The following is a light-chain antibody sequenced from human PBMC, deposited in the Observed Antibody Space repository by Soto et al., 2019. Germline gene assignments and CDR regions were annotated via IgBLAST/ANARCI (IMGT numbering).Light chain of an antibody. J-gene: IGKJ5*01. Sequence: DIQMTQSPSSLSASVGDRVTITCRASQGISNYLAWYQQKPGKVPKLLIYAASTLQSGVPSRFSGSGSGTDFPLTISRLQPEDVATYFWQKYNSGPQITFGQGTRLEIK. CDR3: QKYNSGPQIT. CDR1: QGISNY. V-gene: IGKV1-27*01. CDR2: AAS.